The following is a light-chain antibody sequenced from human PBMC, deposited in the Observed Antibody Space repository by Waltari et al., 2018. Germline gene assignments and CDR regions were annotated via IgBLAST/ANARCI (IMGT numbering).Light chain of an antibody. CDR1: NIATKS. Sequence: YVLTQPPSVSVAPGQAATITCGGDNIATKSVNWDQRKPGQAPVLVIYYDSLRPSGIPERFSGSNSGITATLAISRVEAGDEADYYCQVWDSNMYGVFGGGTKVTVL. CDR3: QVWDSNMYGV. J-gene: IGLJ3*02. CDR2: YDS. V-gene: IGLV3-21*01.